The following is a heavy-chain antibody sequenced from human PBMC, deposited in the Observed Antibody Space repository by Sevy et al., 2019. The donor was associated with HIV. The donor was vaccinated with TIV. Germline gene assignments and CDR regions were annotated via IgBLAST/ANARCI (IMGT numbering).Heavy chain of an antibody. D-gene: IGHD2-21*02. CDR1: GFTFSSYG. CDR3: ARAYLGIVGVTAFGY. CDR2: IWYDGSNK. V-gene: IGHV3-33*01. Sequence: GGSLRLSCAASGFTFSSYGMHWVRQAPGKGLEWVAVIWYDGSNKYYADSVKGRFTISRDNSKNTLYLQMNSLRAEDTAVYYCARAYLGIVGVTAFGYWGQGTLVTVSS. J-gene: IGHJ4*02.